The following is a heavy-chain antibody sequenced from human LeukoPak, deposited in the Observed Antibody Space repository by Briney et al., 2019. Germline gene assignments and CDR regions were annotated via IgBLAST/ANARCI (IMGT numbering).Heavy chain of an antibody. V-gene: IGHV1-18*01. CDR2: ISAYNGNT. Sequence: ASVKVSRKASGYTFTSYGISWVRQAPGQGLKWMGWISAYNGNTNYAQKLQGRVTMTTDTSTSTAYMELRSLRSDDTAVYYCARDPSPWAARALGWFDPWGQRTLVTVSS. CDR1: GYTFTSYG. CDR3: ARDPSPWAARALGWFDP. J-gene: IGHJ5*02. D-gene: IGHD6-6*01.